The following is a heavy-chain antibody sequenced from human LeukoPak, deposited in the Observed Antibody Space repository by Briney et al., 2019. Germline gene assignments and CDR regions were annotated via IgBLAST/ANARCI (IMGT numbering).Heavy chain of an antibody. CDR2: ISSSSSYI. D-gene: IGHD4-17*01. CDR1: GFTFSSYA. CDR3: AREDSPTVPFDY. V-gene: IGHV3-21*01. Sequence: GGSLRLSCAASGFTFSSYAMSWVRQAPGKGLEWVSSISSSSSYIYYADSVKGRFTISRDNAKNSLYLQMNSLRAEDTAVYYCAREDSPTVPFDYWGQGTLVTVSS. J-gene: IGHJ4*02.